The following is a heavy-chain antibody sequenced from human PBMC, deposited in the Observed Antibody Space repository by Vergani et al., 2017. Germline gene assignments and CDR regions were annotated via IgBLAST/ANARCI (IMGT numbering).Heavy chain of an antibody. D-gene: IGHD3-10*01. Sequence: QVKLQESGLGLVKPSETLSLTCTVSGASVNSYYWSWIRQPPGKGLEWMGYVSFRGDTLYHPSVKGRITISLNTSSSQHSLDLTSVTAADTAVYYCARSRIYYGAGSPDYCGQGTQVTVSS. CDR2: VSFRGDT. CDR3: ARSRIYYGAGSPDY. V-gene: IGHV4-59*02. J-gene: IGHJ4*02. CDR1: GASVNSYY.